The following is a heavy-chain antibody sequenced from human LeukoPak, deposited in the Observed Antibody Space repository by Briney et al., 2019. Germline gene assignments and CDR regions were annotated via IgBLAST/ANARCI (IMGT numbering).Heavy chain of an antibody. CDR2: IIPILGIA. D-gene: IGHD5-12*01. CDR3: ARGMVATPSGYFDY. V-gene: IGHV1-69*04. Sequence: GASVKVSCKASGGTFSSYAISWVRQAPGQGLEWMGRIIPILGIANYAQKFQGRVTITADKSTSTAYMELSSLRSEDTAVYYCARGMVATPSGYFDYWGQGTLVTVSS. CDR1: GGTFSSYA. J-gene: IGHJ4*02.